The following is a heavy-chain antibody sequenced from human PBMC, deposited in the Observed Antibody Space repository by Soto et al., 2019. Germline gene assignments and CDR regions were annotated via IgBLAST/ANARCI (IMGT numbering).Heavy chain of an antibody. CDR1: GGTFSSYA. CDR3: ATGIRYCSSTRCYYYYGMDV. D-gene: IGHD2-2*01. J-gene: IGHJ6*02. V-gene: IGHV1-69*06. Sequence: SVKVSCKASGGTFSSYAISWVRQAPGQGLEWMGGIIPIFGTANYAQKFQGRVTITADKSTSTAYMELSSLRSEDTAVYYCATGIRYCSSTRCYYYYGMDVWGQGTTVTVSS. CDR2: IIPIFGTA.